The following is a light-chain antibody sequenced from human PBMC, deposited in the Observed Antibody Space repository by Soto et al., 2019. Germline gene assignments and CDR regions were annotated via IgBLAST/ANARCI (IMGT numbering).Light chain of an antibody. V-gene: IGLV2-14*03. CDR3: SSYAINRDVL. CDR1: SSDIGGYNY. J-gene: IGLJ2*01. Sequence: QSALTQPASVSGSPGQSITISCTGTSSDIGGYNYVSWYQQHPGKAPKLIIYDVSNRPSGVSNRFSGTKSGNTAALTISGLQAEDEADYYFSSYAINRDVLFGGGTKLTVL. CDR2: DVS.